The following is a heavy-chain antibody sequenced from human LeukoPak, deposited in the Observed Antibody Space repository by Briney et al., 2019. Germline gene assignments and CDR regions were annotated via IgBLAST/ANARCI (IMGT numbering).Heavy chain of an antibody. D-gene: IGHD1-1*01. V-gene: IGHV3-53*01. Sequence: PGGSLRLSCAASGFTVSSNYMSWVRQAPGKGLEWVSVIYSGGSTYYADSVKGRFTISRDNSKNTLYLQMNSLRAEDTAVYYCAKDQNWNDEDYFDYWGQGTLVTVSS. J-gene: IGHJ4*02. CDR1: GFTVSSNY. CDR3: AKDQNWNDEDYFDY. CDR2: IYSGGST.